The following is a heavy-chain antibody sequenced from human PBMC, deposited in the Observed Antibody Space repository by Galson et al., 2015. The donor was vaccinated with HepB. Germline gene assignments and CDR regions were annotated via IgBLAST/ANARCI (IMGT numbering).Heavy chain of an antibody. V-gene: IGHV3-21*01. D-gene: IGHD4-17*01. Sequence: SLRLSCAASGFTFRSYNMNWVRQAPGKVLEWVSSISGSPSCIYYADSVKGRFTISRDNAKNSLYLQMNSLRAEDTAVYYCARDLVADYGDYYYYYGMDVWGQGTTVTVSS. J-gene: IGHJ6*02. CDR1: GFTFRSYN. CDR2: ISGSPSCI. CDR3: ARDLVADYGDYYYYYGMDV.